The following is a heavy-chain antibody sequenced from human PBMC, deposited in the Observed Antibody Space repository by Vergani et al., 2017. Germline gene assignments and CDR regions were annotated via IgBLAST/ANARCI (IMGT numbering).Heavy chain of an antibody. D-gene: IGHD3-16*01. J-gene: IGHJ5*02. CDR1: GFTFSNNW. CDR2: INSDGSST. V-gene: IGHV3-74*01. CDR3: GRELGIP. Sequence: EVQLVESGGGLVQPGGSLRLSCAGPGFTFSNNWMHWVRQAPGKGLEWVSRINSDGSSTSYADSVKGRFTISRDNAKNTLYLQMNSLRAEDTAVYYCGRELGIPWGQGTLVTVSS.